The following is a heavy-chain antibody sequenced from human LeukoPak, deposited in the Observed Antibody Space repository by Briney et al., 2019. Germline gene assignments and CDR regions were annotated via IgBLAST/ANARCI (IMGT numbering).Heavy chain of an antibody. D-gene: IGHD6-6*01. J-gene: IGHJ4*02. V-gene: IGHV3-30-3*01. CDR3: ARGYGSSSKGVDY. CDR1: GFTFSSYA. Sequence: PPGGSLRLSCAASGFTFSSYAMHWVRQAPGKGLEWVAVISYDGSNKYYADSVKGRFTISRDNSKNTLYLQMNSLRAEDTAVYYCARGYGSSSKGVDYWGQGTLVTVSS. CDR2: ISYDGSNK.